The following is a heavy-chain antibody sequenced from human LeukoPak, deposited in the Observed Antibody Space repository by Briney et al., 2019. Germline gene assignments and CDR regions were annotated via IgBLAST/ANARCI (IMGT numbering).Heavy chain of an antibody. V-gene: IGHV3-43*01. CDR2: ISWDGGST. CDR1: GFTFDDYT. J-gene: IGHJ4*02. CDR3: AIQGPFDY. D-gene: IGHD1-1*01. Sequence: GGSLRLSCAASGFTFDDYTMHWVRQAPGKGLEWVSLISWDGGSTYYADSVKGRFTISRDNSKNSLYLQMNSLRTEDTALYYCAIQGPFDYWGQGTLVTVSS.